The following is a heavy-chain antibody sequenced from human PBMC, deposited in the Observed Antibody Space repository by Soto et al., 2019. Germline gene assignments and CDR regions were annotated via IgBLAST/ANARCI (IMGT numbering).Heavy chain of an antibody. V-gene: IGHV3-21*01. Sequence: GESLKISCAASGATFSSYSMNWVRQARGQGLEWGSSIISSSSSIYYAASVKGRFTISRGNAKNSLYLQTNSLRAEDTAVYYCESYYPPFDYWGQGTLVTVSS. CDR2: IISSSSSI. D-gene: IGHD3-10*01. CDR3: ESYYPPFDY. J-gene: IGHJ4*02. CDR1: GATFSSYS.